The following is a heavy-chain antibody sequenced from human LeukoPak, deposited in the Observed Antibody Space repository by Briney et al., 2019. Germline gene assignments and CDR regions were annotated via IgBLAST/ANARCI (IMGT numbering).Heavy chain of an antibody. Sequence: SETLSLSCTVSGGSISSYYWSWVRQPAGKGLEWIGHIYTSGSTNYNPSLTSRVTMSVDTSKNQFSLKLSSVTAADTAVYYCARGSKPGDCHDYWGQGTLVTVSS. V-gene: IGHV4-4*07. D-gene: IGHD2-21*02. J-gene: IGHJ4*02. CDR3: ARGSKPGDCHDY. CDR1: GGSISSYY. CDR2: IYTSGST.